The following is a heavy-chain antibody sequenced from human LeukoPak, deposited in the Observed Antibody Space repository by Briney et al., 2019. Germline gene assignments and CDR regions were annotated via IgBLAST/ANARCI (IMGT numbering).Heavy chain of an antibody. J-gene: IGHJ5*02. V-gene: IGHV1-2*02. D-gene: IGHD2-2*01. CDR3: ARNCSSTSCYWFDP. CDR1: GYTFTGYY. CDR2: INPNSGGT. Sequence: GASVKVSCKASGYTFTGYYMHWVRQAPGQGLEWMGWINPNSGGTNYAQKFQGRVTMTRDTSISTAYMELSRLRSDDTAVYYCARNCSSTSCYWFDPWGQGTLVTVSS.